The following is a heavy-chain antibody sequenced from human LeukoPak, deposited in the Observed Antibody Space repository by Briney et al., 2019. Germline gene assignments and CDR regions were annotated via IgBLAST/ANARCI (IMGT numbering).Heavy chain of an antibody. J-gene: IGHJ4*02. V-gene: IGHV3-9*03. CDR2: ISWNSGSI. CDR1: GFTFDDYA. Sequence: PGGSLRLSCAASGFTFDDYAMHWVRQAPGKGLEWVSGISWNSGSIGYADSVKGRFTISRDNAKNSLYLQMNSLRAEDMALYYCAKSAVTRYRNGYYFDYWGQGTLVTVSS. CDR3: AKSAVTRYRNGYYFDY. D-gene: IGHD4-17*01.